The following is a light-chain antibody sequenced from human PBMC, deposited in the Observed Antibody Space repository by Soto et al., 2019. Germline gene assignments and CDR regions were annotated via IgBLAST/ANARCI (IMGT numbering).Light chain of an antibody. V-gene: IGKV1-33*01. CDR1: QGIANY. CDR2: DAS. Sequence: DIQVTQSPSSLSASVGDRVTITCRASQGIANYLAWYQHKPGKAPTLLIYDASNLETGVPSRFSGSGSGTDFTFTISSLQPEDIATYYCQQYDNPSITFGQGTRLEIK. CDR3: QQYDNPSIT. J-gene: IGKJ5*01.